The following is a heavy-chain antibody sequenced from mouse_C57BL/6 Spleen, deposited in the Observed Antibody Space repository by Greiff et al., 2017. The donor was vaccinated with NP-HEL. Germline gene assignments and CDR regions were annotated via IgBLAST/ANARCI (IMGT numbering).Heavy chain of an antibody. Sequence: QVQLQQSGPGLVQPSQSLSITCPVSGFSLTSYGVHWVRQSPGKGLEWLGVIWSGGSTDYNAAFISRLSISKDNSKSQVFFKMNSLQADDTAIYYCARKGYYGSSGYFDVWGTGTTVTVSS. CDR2: IWSGGST. D-gene: IGHD1-1*01. V-gene: IGHV2-2*01. CDR3: ARKGYYGSSGYFDV. CDR1: GFSLTSYG. J-gene: IGHJ1*03.